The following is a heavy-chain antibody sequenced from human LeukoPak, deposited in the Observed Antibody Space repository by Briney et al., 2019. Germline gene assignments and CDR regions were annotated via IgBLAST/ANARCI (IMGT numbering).Heavy chain of an antibody. V-gene: IGHV4-34*01. CDR1: GGSFSGYY. J-gene: IGHJ5*02. Sequence: PSETLSLTCAVYGGSFSGYYWSWIRQPPGKGLEWIGEINHSGSTNYNPSLKTRVTISVDTSKNRYSLTLSSVTAADTAVYYCARERSAAGIWRPLYNWFDPWGQGTLVTVSS. D-gene: IGHD6-13*01. CDR3: ARERSAAGIWRPLYNWFDP. CDR2: INHSGST.